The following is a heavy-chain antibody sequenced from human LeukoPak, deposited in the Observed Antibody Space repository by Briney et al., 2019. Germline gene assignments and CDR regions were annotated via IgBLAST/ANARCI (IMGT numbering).Heavy chain of an antibody. CDR1: GFTFSSYG. Sequence: GGSLRLSCAASGFTFSSYGMHWVRQAPGKGLEWVAVIWDDGSNKYYADSVKGRFAISRDNSKNTLYLQLNSLRAEDTAVYYCTRDANFGYDAFDIWGQGTMVTVSS. V-gene: IGHV3-33*01. CDR3: TRDANFGYDAFDI. J-gene: IGHJ3*02. D-gene: IGHD3-10*01. CDR2: IWDDGSNK.